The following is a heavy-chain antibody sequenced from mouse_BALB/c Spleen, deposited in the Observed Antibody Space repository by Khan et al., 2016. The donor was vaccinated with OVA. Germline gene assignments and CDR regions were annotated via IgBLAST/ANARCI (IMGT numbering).Heavy chain of an antibody. V-gene: IGHV6-6*02. CDR1: GFTFSNYW. CDR3: WILL. Sequence: EVQLEESGGGLVQPGGSMKLSCVASGFTFSNYWMNWVRQSPEKGLEWVAEIRLKSDDYVTHYAVSVIGWFTISRADSKSSVYLQMDNLRAEDTGMYYCWILLWGQGTNLTVSS. CDR2: IRLKSDDYVT. J-gene: IGHJ2*01.